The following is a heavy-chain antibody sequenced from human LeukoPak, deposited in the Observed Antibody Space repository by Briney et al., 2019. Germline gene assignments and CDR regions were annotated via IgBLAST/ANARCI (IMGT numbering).Heavy chain of an antibody. Sequence: SETLSLTCAVYGGSFSGYYWSWIRQPPGKGLEWIGEINHSGSTNYNPSLKSRVTISVDTSKNQFSLKLSSVTAADTAVCYCARHPTQGLVVPAAIRAFDIWGQGTMVTVSS. CDR3: ARHPTQGLVVPAAIRAFDI. CDR1: GGSFSGYY. J-gene: IGHJ3*02. V-gene: IGHV4-34*01. CDR2: INHSGST. D-gene: IGHD2-2*02.